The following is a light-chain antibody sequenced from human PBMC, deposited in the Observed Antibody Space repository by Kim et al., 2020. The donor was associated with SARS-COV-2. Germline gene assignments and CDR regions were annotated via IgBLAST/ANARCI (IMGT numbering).Light chain of an antibody. V-gene: IGLV9-49*01. CDR3: GADHGSGSNFVWV. J-gene: IGLJ3*02. CDR2: VGTGGIVG. CDR1: SGYSNYK. Sequence: CTLGSGYSNYKVDWSQQRPGKGPRFVMRVGTGGIVGSKGDGIPDRFSVLGSGLNRYLTIKNIQEEDESDYHCGADHGSGSNFVWVFGGGTQLTVL.